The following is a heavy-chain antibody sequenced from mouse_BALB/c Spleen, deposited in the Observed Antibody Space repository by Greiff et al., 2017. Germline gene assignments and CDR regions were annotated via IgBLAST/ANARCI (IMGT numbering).Heavy chain of an antibody. D-gene: IGHD2-1*01. V-gene: IGHV5-6-4*01. CDR1: GFTFSSYT. J-gene: IGHJ4*01. CDR3: TRDGNLYYAMDY. Sequence: EVKVVESGGGLVKPGGSLKLSCAASGFTFSSYTMSWVRQTPEKRLEWVATISSGGSYTYYPDSVKGRFTISRDNAKNTLYLQMSSLKSEDTAMYYCTRDGNLYYAMDYWGQGTSVTVSS. CDR2: ISSGGSYT.